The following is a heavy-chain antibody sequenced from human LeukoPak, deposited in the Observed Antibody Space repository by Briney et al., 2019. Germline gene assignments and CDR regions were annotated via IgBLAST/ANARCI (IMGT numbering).Heavy chain of an antibody. D-gene: IGHD2-15*01. V-gene: IGHV3-21*04. Sequence: PGGSLRLSCAASGFTFSSYSMNWVRQAPGKGLEWVSSISSSSNYIYYADSVKGRFTISRDNTKNSLYLQMNSLRDEDTALYYCARGGGSIRHSYYYYVDVWGKGTSVTVSS. CDR3: ARGGGSIRHSYYYYVDV. J-gene: IGHJ6*03. CDR2: ISSSSNYI. CDR1: GFTFSSYS.